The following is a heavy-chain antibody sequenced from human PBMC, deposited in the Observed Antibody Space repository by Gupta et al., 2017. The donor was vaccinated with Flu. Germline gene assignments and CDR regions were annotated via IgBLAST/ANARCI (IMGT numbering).Heavy chain of an antibody. CDR1: W. V-gene: IGHV3-7*01. CDR3: ARDQTLTTVYGVDAFDI. Sequence: WMGWVRQAPGKGLEWVANIKQDGSEKYYVDSVKGRFTISRDNAKNSLYLQMNSLRAEDTAVYYCARDQTLTTVYGVDAFDIWGQGTMVTVSS. D-gene: IGHD4-17*01. CDR2: IKQDGSEK. J-gene: IGHJ3*02.